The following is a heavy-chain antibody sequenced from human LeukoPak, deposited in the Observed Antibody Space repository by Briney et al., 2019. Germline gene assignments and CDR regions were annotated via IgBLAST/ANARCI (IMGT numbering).Heavy chain of an antibody. J-gene: IGHJ4*02. CDR3: ARAGMTTVTTFDY. CDR1: GYTFTSYA. V-gene: IGHV1-3*03. CDR2: INAGNGNT. D-gene: IGHD4-17*01. Sequence: ASVKVSCKASGYTFTSYAMHWVRQAPGQRLEWMGWINAGNGNTTYSQEFQGRVTITRDTSASTAYMELSSLRSEDMAVYYCARAGMTTVTTFDYWGQGTLVTVSS.